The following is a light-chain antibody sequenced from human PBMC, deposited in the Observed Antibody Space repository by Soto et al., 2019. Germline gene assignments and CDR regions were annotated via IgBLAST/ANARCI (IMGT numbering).Light chain of an antibody. CDR1: SSDVGSSNL. J-gene: IGLJ1*01. Sequence: QSALTQPASVSGSPGQSITFSCTGTSSDVGSSNLVSWYQQHPGTAPKLLIYEVSRRPSGLSNRFSVSKSGHTASLTISGLPAEDDADYYCCSDAGSSTDVFGTGTKLTVL. CDR3: CSDAGSSTDV. V-gene: IGLV2-23*02. CDR2: EVS.